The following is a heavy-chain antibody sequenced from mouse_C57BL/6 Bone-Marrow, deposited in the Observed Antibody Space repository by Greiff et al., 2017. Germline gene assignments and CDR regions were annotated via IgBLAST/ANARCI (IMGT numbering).Heavy chain of an antibody. CDR2: ISNLAYSI. CDR1: GFTFSDYG. D-gene: IGHD1-1*01. CDR3: AREGYYYGSSYEFAY. J-gene: IGHJ3*01. V-gene: IGHV5-15*01. Sequence: DVMLVESGGGLVQPGGSLKLSCAASGFTFSDYGMAWVRQAPRKGPEWVAFISNLAYSIYYADTVTGRFTISRENAKNTLYLEMSSLRSEDTAMYYCAREGYYYGSSYEFAYWGQGTLVTVSA.